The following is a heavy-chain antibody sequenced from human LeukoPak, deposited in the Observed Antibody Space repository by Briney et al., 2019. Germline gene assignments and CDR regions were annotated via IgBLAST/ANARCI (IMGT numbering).Heavy chain of an antibody. CDR1: GFAFSVSW. CDR2: IKSDGSGT. Sequence: GGSLRLSCAASGFAFSVSWMHWVRQAPGKGLVWVSVIKSDGSGTAYADSVKGRFTISRDNAKNTVYLQMNSLRDEDTAVYYCAKDYFGSLEYWGQGTLVTVSS. D-gene: IGHD2/OR15-2a*01. V-gene: IGHV3-74*03. J-gene: IGHJ4*02. CDR3: AKDYFGSLEY.